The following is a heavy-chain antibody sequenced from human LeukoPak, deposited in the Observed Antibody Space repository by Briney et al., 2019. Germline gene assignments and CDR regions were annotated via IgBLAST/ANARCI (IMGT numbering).Heavy chain of an antibody. Sequence: GGSLRLSCSASGFTFSGYAMHWVRQAPGKGLEYVSAISSNGGSTYYADSVKGRFTISRDNSKNTLYLQMSSLRAEDTAVYYCVKDDYYDSSGYLPGYWGQGTLVTVSS. D-gene: IGHD3-22*01. V-gene: IGHV3-64D*09. CDR2: ISSNGGST. CDR3: VKDDYYDSSGYLPGY. J-gene: IGHJ4*02. CDR1: GFTFSGYA.